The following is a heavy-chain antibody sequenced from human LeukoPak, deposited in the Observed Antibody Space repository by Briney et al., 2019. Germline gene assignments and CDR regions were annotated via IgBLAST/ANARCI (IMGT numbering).Heavy chain of an antibody. D-gene: IGHD4-17*01. J-gene: IGHJ3*02. CDR1: GFTFSSYA. Sequence: GGSLRLSCAASGFTFSSYAMSWVRQAPGKGLEWVSAISGSGGSTYYADSVKGRFTISRDSSKNTLYLQMNSLRAEDTAVYYCAKSPRTVTTAPGAFDIWGQGTMVTVSS. V-gene: IGHV3-23*01. CDR3: AKSPRTVTTAPGAFDI. CDR2: ISGSGGST.